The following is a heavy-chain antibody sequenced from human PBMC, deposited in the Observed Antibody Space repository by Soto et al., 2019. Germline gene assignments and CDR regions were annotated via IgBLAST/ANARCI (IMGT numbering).Heavy chain of an antibody. Sequence: ASVKVSCKTSGSTFSTYYINWVRQAPGQGPEWMGIMKPSGGGTAYAQKFQGRVTMTTDTSTSTVYMELSSLRSEDTAVYYCARGAYYNARSGYWEETYYYYGMDVWGQGTTVTVSS. D-gene: IGHD3-22*01. CDR2: MKPSGGGT. V-gene: IGHV1-46*01. CDR1: GSTFSTYY. J-gene: IGHJ6*02. CDR3: ARGAYYNARSGYWEETYYYYGMDV.